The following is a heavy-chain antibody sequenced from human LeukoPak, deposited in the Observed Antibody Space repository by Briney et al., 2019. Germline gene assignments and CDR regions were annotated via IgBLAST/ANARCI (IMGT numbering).Heavy chain of an antibody. Sequence: GGSLRLSCAASRFTFSTYAMSWVRQAPRKGLEWVSAISGNGGSTYYADSVKGRFTISRDNSKNSLYLQMNSLRAEDTAVCYCARDLSWKDTAMARAPATIDYWGQGTLVTVSS. V-gene: IGHV3-23*01. D-gene: IGHD5-18*01. J-gene: IGHJ4*02. CDR3: ARDLSWKDTAMARAPATIDY. CDR2: ISGNGGST. CDR1: RFTFSTYA.